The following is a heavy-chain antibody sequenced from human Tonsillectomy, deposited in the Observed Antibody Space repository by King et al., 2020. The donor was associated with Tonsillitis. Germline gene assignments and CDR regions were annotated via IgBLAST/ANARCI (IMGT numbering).Heavy chain of an antibody. CDR2: INWNSGSI. Sequence: VQLVESGGGLVQPGRSLRLSCAASGFTFDDYAMHWVRQAPGKGLEWVSGINWNSGSIGYADSVKGRFTISRDNAKNSLYLQMNSLRGEDTALYYCAKDVSKYRSGWYVLDYWGQGTLVTVSS. J-gene: IGHJ4*02. CDR3: AKDVSKYRSGWYVLDY. V-gene: IGHV3-9*01. CDR1: GFTFDDYA. D-gene: IGHD6-19*01.